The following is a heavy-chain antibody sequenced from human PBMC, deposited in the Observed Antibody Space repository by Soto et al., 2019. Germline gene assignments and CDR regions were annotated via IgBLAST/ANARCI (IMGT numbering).Heavy chain of an antibody. V-gene: IGHV4-30-2*01. D-gene: IGHD3-10*02. CDR1: GGSISSGGYS. Sequence: SETLSLTCAVSGGSISSGGYSWSWIRQPPRKGLEWIGYIYHSGSTYYNPSLKSRVTISVDRSKNQFSLKLSSVTAADSAVYYCATSTMLGPYYFDYWGQGTLVTVSS. CDR3: ATSTMLGPYYFDY. J-gene: IGHJ4*02. CDR2: IYHSGST.